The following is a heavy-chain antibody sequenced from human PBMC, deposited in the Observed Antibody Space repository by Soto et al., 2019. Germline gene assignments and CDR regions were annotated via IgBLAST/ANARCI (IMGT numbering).Heavy chain of an antibody. Sequence: ASVKVSCKASGYTFTSYAMHWVRQAPGQRLEWMGWINAGNGNTKYSQKFQGRVTITRVTSASTAYMELSSLRSEDTALYYCARVYGSGSYYYYYGMDVWGQGTTVTVS. CDR2: INAGNGNT. CDR3: ARVYGSGSYYYYYGMDV. D-gene: IGHD3-10*01. CDR1: GYTFTSYA. V-gene: IGHV1-3*01. J-gene: IGHJ6*02.